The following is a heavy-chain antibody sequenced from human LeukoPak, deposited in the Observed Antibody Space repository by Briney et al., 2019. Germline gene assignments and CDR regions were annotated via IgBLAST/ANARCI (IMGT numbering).Heavy chain of an antibody. Sequence: KTSETLSLTCTVSGGSSSSYYWSWIRQPPGKGLEWIGYIYYSGSTNYNPSLKSRVTISVDTSKNQFSLKLGSVTAADTAVYYCARLTGYDWESSYDYWGQGTLVTVSS. J-gene: IGHJ4*02. CDR2: IYYSGST. D-gene: IGHD5-12*01. CDR1: GGSSSSYY. V-gene: IGHV4-59*01. CDR3: ARLTGYDWESSYDY.